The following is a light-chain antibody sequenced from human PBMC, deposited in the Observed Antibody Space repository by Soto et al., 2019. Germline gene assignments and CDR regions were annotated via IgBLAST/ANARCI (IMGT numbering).Light chain of an antibody. V-gene: IGKV1-27*01. J-gene: IGKJ1*01. CDR1: QAISIY. CDR2: AAS. Sequence: DIQMTQSPSSLSTSVGDRVTITCRASQAISIYLAWYQQKPGKVPKLLIYAASTLQSGVPSRFSGSGSGTDFTFTISSLQPEDVATYYCQKYNRAPPTFGQGTRWKSN. CDR3: QKYNRAPPT.